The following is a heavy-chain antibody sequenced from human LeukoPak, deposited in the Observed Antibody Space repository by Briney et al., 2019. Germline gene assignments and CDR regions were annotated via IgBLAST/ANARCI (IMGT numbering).Heavy chain of an antibody. CDR3: ARTTEAHSWQTRYYSYYVDV. CDR1: GGSISSSSYY. Sequence: SETLSLTCTVSGGSISSSSYYWGWIRHPPGKGLGWSGSSYYRGSTYYNPSLKSRLTISVDTSKNQFSLKLSSVTAADTAVYYCARTTEAHSWQTRYYSYYVDVWGKGTTATVSS. CDR2: SYYRGST. D-gene: IGHD6-13*01. V-gene: IGHV4-39*07. J-gene: IGHJ6*03.